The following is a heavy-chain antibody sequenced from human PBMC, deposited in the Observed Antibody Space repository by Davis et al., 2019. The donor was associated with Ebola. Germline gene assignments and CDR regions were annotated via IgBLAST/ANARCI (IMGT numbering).Heavy chain of an antibody. V-gene: IGHV4-34*01. Sequence: PSETLSLTCAVYGGSFSGYYWSWIRQPPGKGLEWIGEINHSGSTNYNPSLKSRVTISVDTSKNQFSLKLSSVTAADTAVYYCAREEPGYSSSGGGGRFDPWGQGTLVTVSS. CDR1: GGSFSGYY. D-gene: IGHD6-13*01. CDR2: INHSGST. CDR3: AREEPGYSSSGGGGRFDP. J-gene: IGHJ5*02.